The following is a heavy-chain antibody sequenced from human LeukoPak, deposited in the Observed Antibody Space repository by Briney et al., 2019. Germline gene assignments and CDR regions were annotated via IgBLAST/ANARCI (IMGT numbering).Heavy chain of an antibody. V-gene: IGHV3-21*01. CDR1: GFTFSSYS. Sequence: PGGSLRLSCAASGFTFSSYSMNWVRQAPGKGLEWVSSISSSSSYIYYADSVKGRFTISRDNAKNSLYLQMNSLRAEDTAVYYCARAKWDTAMVMFASGQGTLVTVSS. D-gene: IGHD5-18*01. CDR2: ISSSSSYI. CDR3: ARAKWDTAMVMFA. J-gene: IGHJ5*02.